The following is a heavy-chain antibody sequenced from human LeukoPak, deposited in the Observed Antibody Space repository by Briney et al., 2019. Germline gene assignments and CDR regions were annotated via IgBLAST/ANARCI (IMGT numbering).Heavy chain of an antibody. J-gene: IGHJ5*02. Sequence: ASVKVSCKASGGTFSSYAISWVRQAPGQGLEWMGRIIPILGIANYAQKFQGRVTITADKSTSTAYMELSSLRSEDTAVYYCARGGSPFQWELSGPDWFDPWGQGTLVTVSS. D-gene: IGHD1-26*01. CDR1: GGTFSSYA. V-gene: IGHV1-69*04. CDR3: ARGGSPFQWELSGPDWFDP. CDR2: IIPILGIA.